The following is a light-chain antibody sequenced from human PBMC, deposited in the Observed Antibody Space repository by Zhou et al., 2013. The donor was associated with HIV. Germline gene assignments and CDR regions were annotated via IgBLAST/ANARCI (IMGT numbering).Light chain of an antibody. CDR3: QSYDNSLSGYV. Sequence: QSVLTQPPSVSGAPGQRVTISCSGSSSNIGAGFVVHWYQHLPGTAPKLLIYDDTDRPSGVPGRFSASKSGTSASLAITGLQAEDEADYYCQSYDNSLSGYVFGTGTKVTVL. J-gene: IGLJ1*01. V-gene: IGLV1-40*01. CDR2: DDT. CDR1: SSNIGAGFV.